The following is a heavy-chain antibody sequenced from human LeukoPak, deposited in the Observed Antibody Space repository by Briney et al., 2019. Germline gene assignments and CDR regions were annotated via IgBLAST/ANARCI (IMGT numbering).Heavy chain of an antibody. CDR3: ARDSAPYYDILTGYSLPGPRTNHDAFDI. CDR2: IIPIFGIA. CDR1: GGTFSSYA. J-gene: IGHJ3*02. Sequence: SVKVSCKASGGTFSSYAISWARQAPGQGLEWMGGIIPIFGIANYAQRFQGRVTITADECTSTAYMELSSLRSEDTAVYYCARDSAPYYDILTGYSLPGPRTNHDAFDIWGQGTMVTVSS. V-gene: IGHV1-69*13. D-gene: IGHD3-9*01.